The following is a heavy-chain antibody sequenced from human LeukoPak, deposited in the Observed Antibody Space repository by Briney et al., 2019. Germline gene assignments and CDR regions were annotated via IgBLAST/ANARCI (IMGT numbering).Heavy chain of an antibody. D-gene: IGHD2-21*02. V-gene: IGHV1-69*06. CDR3: ARATAKGNYYHGMDV. CDR1: GGTLWSYA. J-gene: IGHJ6*04. Sequence: SVKVSCKASGGTLWSYAMSWVRQAPGQGLEWMGGIIPMFGTTNYAQKFQGRVTIGADTSTNTAYVEVRGLRAEDTAVYYCARATAKGNYYHGMDVWGKGTTVSVSS. CDR2: IIPMFGTT.